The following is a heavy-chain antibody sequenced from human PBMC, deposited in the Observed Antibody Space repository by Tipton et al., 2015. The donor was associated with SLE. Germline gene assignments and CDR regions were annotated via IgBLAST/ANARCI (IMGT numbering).Heavy chain of an antibody. Sequence: TLSLTCTVSGVSISSYYWSWIRQPPGKGLEWIGYIYTSGSTNYNPSLKSRVTISVDTSKNQFSLKLSSVTAADTAVYYCATSSSWSTGGAFDIWGQGTMVTVSS. D-gene: IGHD6-13*01. CDR3: ATSSSWSTGGAFDI. CDR1: GVSISSYY. J-gene: IGHJ3*02. V-gene: IGHV4-59*01. CDR2: IYTSGST.